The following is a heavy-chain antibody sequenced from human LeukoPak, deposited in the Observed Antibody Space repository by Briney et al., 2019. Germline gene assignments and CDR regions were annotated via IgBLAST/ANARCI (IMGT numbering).Heavy chain of an antibody. V-gene: IGHV1-46*01. J-gene: IGHJ5*02. CDR3: ARLLDYYDTTGYYLGGTQGWFDP. CDR1: GYTFTNYY. Sequence: ASVKVSCKASGYTFTNYYIHWVRQAPGQGLEWMGIINLSGGGTTYAQKFQGRVTMTRDTSTSTLYMELSSLRYEDTAVYYCARLLDYYDTTGYYLGGTQGWFDPWGQGTLVTVSS. D-gene: IGHD3-22*01. CDR2: INLSGGGT.